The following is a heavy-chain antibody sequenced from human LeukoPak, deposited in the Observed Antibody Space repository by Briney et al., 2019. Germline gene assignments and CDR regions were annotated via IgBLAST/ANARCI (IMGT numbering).Heavy chain of an antibody. D-gene: IGHD5-24*01. Sequence: SQTLSLTCTVSGDSISSGSYYWSWIRQPAGKGLEWIGRIHTSGGTDYNPSLKSRLTISADTSKNQFSLKLSSVTAADTAVYYRAKDRGDGHNSGYFVYWGQGTLVTVSS. J-gene: IGHJ4*02. CDR1: GDSISSGSYY. CDR2: IHTSGGT. CDR3: AKDRGDGHNSGYFVY. V-gene: IGHV4-61*02.